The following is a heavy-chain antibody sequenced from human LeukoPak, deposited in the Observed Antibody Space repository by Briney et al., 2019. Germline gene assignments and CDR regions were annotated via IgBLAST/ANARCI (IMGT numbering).Heavy chain of an antibody. V-gene: IGHV1-2*06. CDR1: GYTFTGYY. J-gene: IGHJ4*02. CDR3: AREYSYGFYFDY. Sequence: ASVKVSCKASGYTFTGYYIHWVRQAPGQGLEWMGRINPNSGGANYAQKSQGRVTMTRDTSITTAYMELSRLRSDDTAVYYCAREYSYGFYFDYWGQGTLVTVSS. D-gene: IGHD5-18*01. CDR2: INPNSGGA.